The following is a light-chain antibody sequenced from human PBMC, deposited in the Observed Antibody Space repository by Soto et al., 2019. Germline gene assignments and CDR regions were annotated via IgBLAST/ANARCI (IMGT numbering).Light chain of an antibody. CDR2: KIS. V-gene: IGKV2-30*01. J-gene: IGKJ5*01. CDR1: HSLVYADGNTY. CDR3: MQGTHWPLT. Sequence: VVMTQPPLSLPVTLGQPASISCSSTHSLVYADGNTYLQWFQQRPGQSPRRLIYKISNRDSGVPDRFSGSGSGTDFTLQISRVEAEDVGVYYCMQGTHWPLTFGQGTRLEIK.